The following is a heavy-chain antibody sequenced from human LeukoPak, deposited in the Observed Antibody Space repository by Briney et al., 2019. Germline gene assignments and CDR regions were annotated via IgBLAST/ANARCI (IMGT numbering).Heavy chain of an antibody. CDR1: GGSISSSSYY. CDR2: IYYSGST. V-gene: IGHV4-39*01. CDR3: ASQPYYDSSGYYFY. Sequence: SETLSLTCTVSGGSISSSSYYWGWIRQPPGKGLEWIGIIYYSGSTYYNPSLKSRVTISINTSKNQFSLKLSSVTAADTAVYYCASQPYYDSSGYYFYWGQGILVTVSS. J-gene: IGHJ4*02. D-gene: IGHD3-22*01.